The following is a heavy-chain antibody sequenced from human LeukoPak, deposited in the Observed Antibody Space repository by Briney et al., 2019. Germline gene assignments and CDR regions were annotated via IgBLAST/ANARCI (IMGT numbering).Heavy chain of an antibody. J-gene: IGHJ4*02. Sequence: GGSLRLSCAASGFTFSSYSMNWVRQAPGKGLEWVSYISSSSRTIYYADSVKGRFTISRDNAKNSLYLQMNSLRAEDTAVYYCARDVCGSCHYFDYWGQGTLVTVSS. D-gene: IGHD2-15*01. CDR2: ISSSSRTI. V-gene: IGHV3-48*01. CDR1: GFTFSSYS. CDR3: ARDVCGSCHYFDY.